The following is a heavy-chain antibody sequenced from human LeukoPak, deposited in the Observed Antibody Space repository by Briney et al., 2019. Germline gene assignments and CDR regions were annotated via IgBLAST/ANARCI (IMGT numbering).Heavy chain of an antibody. Sequence: SETLSLTRTVSGGALSNYYWSWIRQPPGKGLEWIGYIYYSGSTNYNPSLRSRVTISVDTSKNQFSLKLTSVIPADTAVYYCARKKFIAAGGFDPWGQGTLVTVSS. D-gene: IGHD6-6*01. CDR1: GGALSNYY. CDR3: ARKKFIAAGGFDP. CDR2: IYYSGST. V-gene: IGHV4-59*01. J-gene: IGHJ5*02.